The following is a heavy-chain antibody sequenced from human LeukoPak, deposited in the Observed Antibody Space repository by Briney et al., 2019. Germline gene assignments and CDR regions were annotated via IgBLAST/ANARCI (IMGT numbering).Heavy chain of an antibody. J-gene: IGHJ4*02. CDR2: INPSNGGT. CDR1: GYSFIGYY. Sequence: ASVKVSCKASGYSFIGYYMHWVRQAPGQGLEWMGRINPSNGGTNYANDFKGRVTMTRDTSISTAYMELSTLRSDDTAVYYRARGGGYGYGIDYWGQGTLVTVSS. V-gene: IGHV1-2*06. CDR3: ARGGGYGYGIDY. D-gene: IGHD5-12*01.